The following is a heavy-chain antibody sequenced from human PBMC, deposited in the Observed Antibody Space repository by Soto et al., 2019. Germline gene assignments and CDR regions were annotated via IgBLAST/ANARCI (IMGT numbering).Heavy chain of an antibody. V-gene: IGHV3-74*01. Sequence: PGGSLRLSCAASGFTSSSYWIHWVRQAPGKGLVWVSRISNDGSSTNYADSVKGRFTISRDNAKNTAYLQMNSLRAEDTAVYYCARDTYYYDSSDHFSADAFDIWGQGTMVTVS. CDR2: ISNDGSST. CDR1: GFTSSSYW. J-gene: IGHJ3*02. D-gene: IGHD3-22*01. CDR3: ARDTYYYDSSDHFSADAFDI.